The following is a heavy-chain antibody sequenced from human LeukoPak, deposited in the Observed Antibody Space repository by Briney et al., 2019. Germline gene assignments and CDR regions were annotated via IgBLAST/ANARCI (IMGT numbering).Heavy chain of an antibody. CDR2: ISSSSSYI. V-gene: IGHV3-21*04. CDR3: ARAFSSSWYEYYYYYMDV. J-gene: IGHJ6*03. D-gene: IGHD6-13*01. CDR1: GFTFSSYS. Sequence: PGGSLRLSCAASGFTFSSYSMNWVRQAPGKGLEWASSISSSSSYIYYADSVKGRFTISRDNAKNSLYLQMNSLRAEDTAVYYCARAFSSSWYEYYYYYMDVWGKGTTVTVSS.